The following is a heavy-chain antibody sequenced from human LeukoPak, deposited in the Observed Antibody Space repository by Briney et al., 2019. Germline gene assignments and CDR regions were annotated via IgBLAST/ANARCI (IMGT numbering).Heavy chain of an antibody. J-gene: IGHJ4*02. D-gene: IGHD6-19*01. V-gene: IGHV4-59*01. CDR2: IYFSGST. CDR3: ARSPRAVAGNIDY. CDR1: GGSISNYY. Sequence: SETLSLTCTVSGGSISNYYWSWIRQPPGKGLEWIGYIYFSGSTKYNPSLKSRVTMSVDTSKNQFSLKLRSVTVADTAVYYCARSPRAVAGNIDYGGQGTLVTVSA.